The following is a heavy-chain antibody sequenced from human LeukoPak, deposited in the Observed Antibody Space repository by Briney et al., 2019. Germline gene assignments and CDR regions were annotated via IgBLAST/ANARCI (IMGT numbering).Heavy chain of an antibody. Sequence: KPGGSLRLSCAAPGFTFNNAWMSWVRQAPGKGLEWVGRIKSKTDGGTTDYAAPVKGRFTISRDDSKNTLYLHMNSLKTEDTAVYYCTSGGDCRTTSCYSDWGQGTLVTVSS. CDR1: GFTFNNAW. CDR2: IKSKTDGGTT. V-gene: IGHV3-15*01. J-gene: IGHJ4*02. D-gene: IGHD2-2*02. CDR3: TSGGDCRTTSCYSD.